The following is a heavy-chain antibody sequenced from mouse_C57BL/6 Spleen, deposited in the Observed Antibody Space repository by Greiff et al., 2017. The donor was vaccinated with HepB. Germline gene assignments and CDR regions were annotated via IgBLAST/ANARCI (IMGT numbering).Heavy chain of an antibody. CDR3: ARSGSSHNFDY. CDR1: GYTFTSYW. V-gene: IGHV1-69*01. CDR2: IDPSDSYT. D-gene: IGHD1-1*01. J-gene: IGHJ2*01. Sequence: VQLQQSGAELVMPGASVKLSCKASGYTFTSYWMRWVKQRPGQGLEWIGEIDPSDSYTNYNQKFKGKSTLTVDKSSSTAYMQLSSLTSEDSAVYYCARSGSSHNFDYWGQGTTLTVSS.